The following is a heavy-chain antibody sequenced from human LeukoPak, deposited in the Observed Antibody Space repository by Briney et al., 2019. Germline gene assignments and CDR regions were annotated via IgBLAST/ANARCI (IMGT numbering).Heavy chain of an antibody. Sequence: GGSLRLSCAASGFTFSTYVMNWFRQAPGKGLEWVSTISVGAEYIFYADSVKGRFTISRHDSNNALYLQMHSLRAEDTALYYCASGPPFLKYFEYWGQGTLVTVSS. CDR2: ISVGAEYI. CDR3: ASGPPFLKYFEY. CDR1: GFTFSTYV. J-gene: IGHJ4*02. V-gene: IGHV3-23*01. D-gene: IGHD3-3*01.